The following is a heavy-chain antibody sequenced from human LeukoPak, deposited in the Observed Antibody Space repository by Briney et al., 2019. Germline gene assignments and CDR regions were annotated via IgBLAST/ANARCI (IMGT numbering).Heavy chain of an antibody. Sequence: SVKVSCKAPGGTFSSYAISWVRQAPGQGLEWMGGIIPVFGTANYAQKFQGRVTITTDESTSTAYMELSSLRSEDTAVYYCARVLGWNYVEWFDPWGQGTLVTVSS. CDR3: ARVLGWNYVEWFDP. V-gene: IGHV1-69*05. J-gene: IGHJ5*02. CDR2: IIPVFGTA. CDR1: GGTFSSYA. D-gene: IGHD1-7*01.